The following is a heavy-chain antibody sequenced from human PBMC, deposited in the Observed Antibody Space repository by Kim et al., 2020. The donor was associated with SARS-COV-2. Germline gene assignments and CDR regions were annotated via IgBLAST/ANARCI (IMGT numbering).Heavy chain of an antibody. CDR2: IYYSGST. CDR1: GGSISSSSYY. Sequence: SETLSLTCTVSGGSISSSSYYWGWIRQPPGKGLEWIGSIYYSGSTYYNPSLKSRVTISVDTSKNQFSLKLSSVTAADTAVYYCARRGLYYDFWSGYYKGGFFDYRGQGTLVTVSS. CDR3: ARRGLYYDFWSGYYKGGFFDY. J-gene: IGHJ4*02. D-gene: IGHD3-3*01. V-gene: IGHV4-39*01.